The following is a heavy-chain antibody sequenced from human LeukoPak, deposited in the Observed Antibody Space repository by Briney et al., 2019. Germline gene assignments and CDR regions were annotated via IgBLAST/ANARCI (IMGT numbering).Heavy chain of an antibody. V-gene: IGHV3-23*01. CDR3: AKWYPIVGATGGHFDY. J-gene: IGHJ4*02. CDR2: ISGSGGST. CDR1: GFTFSSYA. D-gene: IGHD1-26*01. Sequence: QPGGSLRLSCAASGFTFSSYAMSWVRQAPGKGLEWVSAISGSGGSTYYADSVKGRFTISRDNSKNTLYLQMNSLRAEDTAVYYCAKWYPIVGATGGHFDYWGQGTLVTVSS.